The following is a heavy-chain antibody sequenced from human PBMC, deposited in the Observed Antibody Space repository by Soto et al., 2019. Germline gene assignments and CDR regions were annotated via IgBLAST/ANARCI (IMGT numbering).Heavy chain of an antibody. J-gene: IGHJ4*02. CDR1: DDSCIIDEYY. CDR2: IYYSGNT. CDR3: ARDSDY. Sequence: PSDTLCLTGTVPDDSCIIDEYYWSWIRQPPGKSPEWIGYIYYSGNTYYNPSLKSRVFISVDRSKNQFSLQLSSVAAADTAVYYCARDSDYWSRGTLVTVS. V-gene: IGHV4-30-4*02.